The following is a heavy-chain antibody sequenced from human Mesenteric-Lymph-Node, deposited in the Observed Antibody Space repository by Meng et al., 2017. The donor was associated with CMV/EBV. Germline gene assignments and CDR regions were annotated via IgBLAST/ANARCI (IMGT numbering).Heavy chain of an antibody. CDR1: RGSFSDCF. CDR3: AGHPRDFDF. V-gene: IGHV4-34*01. CDR2: VTSFGTP. Sequence: LPLPCAVYRGSFSDCFWRSSRQSPGKGVEWIGEVTSFGTPNYNPSLKSRVTISADTSKSQFSLELTSMTAADTAVYYCAGHPRDFDFWGQGTLVTVSS. J-gene: IGHJ4*02.